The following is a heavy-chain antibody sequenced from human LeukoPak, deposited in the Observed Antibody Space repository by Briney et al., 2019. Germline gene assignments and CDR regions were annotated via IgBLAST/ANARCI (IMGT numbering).Heavy chain of an antibody. D-gene: IGHD6-19*01. Sequence: GGSLRLSCAASGFTFSSYSMNWVRQAPGKGLEWVSSISSSRSYIYYADSVKGRFTISRDNAKNSLYLQKNSPRAEDTAVYYCARDTGYSSGWYNLPFDYWGQGTLVTVSS. CDR3: ARDTGYSSGWYNLPFDY. CDR2: ISSSRSYI. V-gene: IGHV3-21*01. CDR1: GFTFSSYS. J-gene: IGHJ4*02.